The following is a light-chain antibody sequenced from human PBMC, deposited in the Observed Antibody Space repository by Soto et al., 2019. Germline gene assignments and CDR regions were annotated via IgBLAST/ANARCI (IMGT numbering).Light chain of an antibody. Sequence: DIQMTQSPSSLSASVGDRVTITCQASQDVRKYLSWYQQKARKAPKLLIYDASNLETGVPSRLSGSGSGKAFTFTISSLQPEERATDEGQQRHNLTHTLVPGTKVDL. CDR3: QQRHNLTHT. V-gene: IGKV1-33*01. CDR1: QDVRKY. CDR2: DAS. J-gene: IGKJ3*01.